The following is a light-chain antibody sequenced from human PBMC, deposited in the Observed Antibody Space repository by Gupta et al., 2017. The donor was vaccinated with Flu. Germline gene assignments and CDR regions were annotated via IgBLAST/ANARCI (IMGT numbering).Light chain of an antibody. V-gene: IGKV3-11*01. CDR2: DAS. J-gene: IGKJ5*01. CDR3: QQRSNWPPIT. CDR1: QGVGSY. Sequence: ATLSLSPGERATLSCRASQGVGSYLAWYQQKPGQVPRLLIYDASNRATGIPARFSGSGSGTDFTLTISSLEPEDFAVYYCQQRSNWPPITFGQGTRMEIK.